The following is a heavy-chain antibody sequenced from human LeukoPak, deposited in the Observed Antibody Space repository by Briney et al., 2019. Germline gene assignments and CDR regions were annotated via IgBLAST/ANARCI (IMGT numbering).Heavy chain of an antibody. CDR3: ARGIRPFYGMDV. Sequence: SETLSLTCAVYGGSFSGYYWSWIRQPPGKGLEWIGEINHSGSTNYNPSLKSRVTISVDTSKNQFSLKLSSVTAADTAVYYCARGIRPFYGMDVWGQGTTVTVSS. J-gene: IGHJ6*02. CDR2: INHSGST. D-gene: IGHD1-1*01. V-gene: IGHV4-34*01. CDR1: GGSFSGYY.